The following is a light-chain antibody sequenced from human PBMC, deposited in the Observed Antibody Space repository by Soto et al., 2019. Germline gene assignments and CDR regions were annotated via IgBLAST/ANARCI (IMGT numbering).Light chain of an antibody. J-gene: IGLJ1*01. Sequence: QSVLTQPPSASGSPGQSVTISCTGTSSDVGGYNYVSWYQQHPGKAPKLMIYEVSKRPSGVPDRFSGSKSGNTASLTVSGLQPEDEADYYCSSYEGSNKSVFGTGTKVTVL. CDR1: SSDVGGYNY. V-gene: IGLV2-8*01. CDR2: EVS. CDR3: SSYEGSNKSV.